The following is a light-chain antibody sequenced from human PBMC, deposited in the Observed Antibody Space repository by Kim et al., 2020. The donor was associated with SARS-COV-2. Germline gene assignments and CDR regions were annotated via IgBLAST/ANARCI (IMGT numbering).Light chain of an antibody. CDR1: QSISSW. J-gene: IGKJ1*01. V-gene: IGKV1-5*01. CDR3: QQYNSYSPETWT. CDR2: DAS. Sequence: DIQMTQSPSTLSASVGDRVTITCRASQSISSWLAWYQQKPGKAPKLLIYDASSLESGVPSRFSGSGSGTEFTLTISSLQPDDFATYYCQQYNSYSPETWTFGQGTKVDIK.